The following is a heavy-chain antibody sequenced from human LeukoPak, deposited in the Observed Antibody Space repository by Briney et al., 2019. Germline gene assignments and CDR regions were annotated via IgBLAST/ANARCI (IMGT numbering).Heavy chain of an antibody. Sequence: GASVKVSCKASGYTFTTYDINWVRQATGQGLEWMAWMNPNSGNTGYAQKFQGRVTMTGNTSISTAYMELSGLRSEDTAVYYCARVAGNCGGDCYRLVYWGQGTLVTVAS. CDR2: MNPNSGNT. CDR3: ARVAGNCGGDCYRLVY. D-gene: IGHD2-21*01. CDR1: GYTFTTYD. V-gene: IGHV1-8*01. J-gene: IGHJ4*02.